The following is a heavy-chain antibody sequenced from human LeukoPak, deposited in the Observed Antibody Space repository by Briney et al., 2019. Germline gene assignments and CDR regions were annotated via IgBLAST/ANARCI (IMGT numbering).Heavy chain of an antibody. J-gene: IGHJ4*02. D-gene: IGHD3-9*01. CDR3: ARDRDILTGYQFDY. CDR2: IIPIFGTA. CDR1: GGTFSSYA. V-gene: IGHV1-69*06. Sequence: SVKVSCKASGGTFSSYAISWVRQAPGQGLEWMGGIIPIFGTANYAQEFQGRGTITADKSTSTAYMELSSLRSEDTAVYYCARDRDILTGYQFDYWGQGTLVTVSS.